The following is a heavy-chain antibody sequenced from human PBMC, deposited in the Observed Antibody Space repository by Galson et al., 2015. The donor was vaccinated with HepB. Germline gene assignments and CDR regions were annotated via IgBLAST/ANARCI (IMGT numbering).Heavy chain of an antibody. CDR2: IYYSGST. J-gene: IGHJ3*02. CDR1: GGSISSSSYY. V-gene: IGHV4-39*01. Sequence: ETLSLTCTVSGGSISSSSYYWGWIRQPPGKGLEWIGSIYYSGSTYYNPSLKSRVTISVDTSKNQFSLKLSSVTAADTAVYYCASLLWFGELVAFDIWGQGTMVTVSS. CDR3: ASLLWFGELVAFDI. D-gene: IGHD3-10*01.